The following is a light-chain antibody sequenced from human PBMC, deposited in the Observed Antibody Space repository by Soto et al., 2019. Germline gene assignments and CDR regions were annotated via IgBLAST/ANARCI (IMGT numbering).Light chain of an antibody. CDR1: SSEVGGYNY. J-gene: IGLJ1*01. CDR3: SSYAGSNNFV. Sequence: QSVLTQPPSPSGAPGQSVTISCSGTSSEVGGYNYVSWHQQHPGKAPKLMIYEVSKRPSGVPDRFSGSKSGNTASLIVSGLQAEDEADYYCSSYAGSNNFVFGTGTKVTVL. V-gene: IGLV2-8*01. CDR2: EVS.